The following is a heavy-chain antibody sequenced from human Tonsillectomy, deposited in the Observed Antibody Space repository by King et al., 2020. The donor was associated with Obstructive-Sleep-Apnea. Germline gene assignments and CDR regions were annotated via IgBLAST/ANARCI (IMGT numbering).Heavy chain of an antibody. CDR1: GGSISSHY. Sequence: VQLQESGPGLVKPSETLSLTCTVSGGSISSHYWSWIRQPPGKGLEWIGDMYYSGSTKYNPSLKSRVTISVDKSKHPLSLKLVSVTAADTAAYYCARVSGSGRSYYYYGMDVWGQGTPVTVSS. CDR2: MYYSGST. D-gene: IGHD3-10*01. V-gene: IGHV4-59*11. CDR3: ARVSGSGRSYYYYGMDV. J-gene: IGHJ6*02.